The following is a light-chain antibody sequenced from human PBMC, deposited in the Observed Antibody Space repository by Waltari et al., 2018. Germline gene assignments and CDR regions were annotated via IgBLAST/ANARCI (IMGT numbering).Light chain of an antibody. CDR2: GAS. Sequence: EIVLTQSPGTLSLSPGERGTLSRRASQSVSRFLAWYQQKPGQATRLLIYGASTRATGIPDRFSGSGSGTDFSLTISRLEPEDFAVYYCQKYDRLPATFGQGTKVEIK. CDR1: QSVSRF. V-gene: IGKV3-20*01. J-gene: IGKJ1*01. CDR3: QKYDRLPAT.